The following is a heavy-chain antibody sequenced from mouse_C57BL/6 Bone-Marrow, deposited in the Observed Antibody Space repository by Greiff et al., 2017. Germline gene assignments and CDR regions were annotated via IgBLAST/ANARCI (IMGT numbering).Heavy chain of an antibody. D-gene: IGHD4-1*01. CDR3: AGTGHYFDY. J-gene: IGHJ2*01. Sequence: EVKVVESGGGLVKPGGSLKLSCAASGFTFSSYAMSWVRQTPEKRLEWVATISDGGSYTYYPDNVKGRFTISRDNAKNNLYLQMSHLKSEDTAMYYCAGTGHYFDYWGQGTTLTGSS. CDR1: GFTFSSYA. CDR2: ISDGGSYT. V-gene: IGHV5-4*03.